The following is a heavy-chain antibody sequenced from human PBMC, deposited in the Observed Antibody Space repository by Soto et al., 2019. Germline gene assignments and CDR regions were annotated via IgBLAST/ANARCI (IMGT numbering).Heavy chain of an antibody. J-gene: IGHJ5*02. CDR2: ISSSSNYI. CDR3: ARDSGRRDSNWFDP. CDR1: GFTLSSYS. Sequence: TGGSLRLSCAASGFTLSSYSMIWVRQAPGKGLEWVSSISSSSNYIYYADSVKGRFTISRDNAKNSLYLQMNSLRAEDTAVYYCARDSGRRDSNWFDPWGQGTLVTVSS. V-gene: IGHV3-21*01. D-gene: IGHD3-3*01.